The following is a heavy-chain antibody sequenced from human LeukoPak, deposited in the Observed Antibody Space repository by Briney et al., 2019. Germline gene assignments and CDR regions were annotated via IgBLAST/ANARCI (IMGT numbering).Heavy chain of an antibody. V-gene: IGHV4-31*03. D-gene: IGHD3-22*01. J-gene: IGHJ4*02. Sequence: SQTLSLTCTVSGGSISSGNYYWSWIRQHPGKGLEWIGYIYYSGSAYYTPSLKSRVTISVDTSQNQFSLKLISVTAADTAVYYCARRPGDRSVYHFDYWGQGALVTVSS. CDR2: IYYSGSA. CDR3: ARRPGDRSVYHFDY. CDR1: GGSISSGNYY.